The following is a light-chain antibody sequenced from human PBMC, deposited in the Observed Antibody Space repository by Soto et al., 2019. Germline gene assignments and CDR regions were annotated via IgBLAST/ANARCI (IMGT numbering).Light chain of an antibody. V-gene: IGLV2-8*01. CDR1: SSDVGDNY. CDR3: SAYAGSNNFV. Sequence: QSVLTQPPSASGSPGQSVTISCTGTSSDVGDNYVSLYRQHLGKAPKLIIYEVSQRPSGVPDRFSGSKSGNTASLTVSGLQTEDEADYYCSAYAGSNNFVFGSGTKVTVL. J-gene: IGLJ1*01. CDR2: EVS.